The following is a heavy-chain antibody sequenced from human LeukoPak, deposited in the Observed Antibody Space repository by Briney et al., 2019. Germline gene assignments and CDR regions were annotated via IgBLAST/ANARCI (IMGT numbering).Heavy chain of an antibody. D-gene: IGHD2-2*01. CDR1: GFIFSTYW. V-gene: IGHV3-7*01. Sequence: GGSLGLSCAASGFIFSTYWMSWVRQAPGKGLEWVATIRQDGSETHYVNSVKGRFTISRDNVKNSLYLQLNSLRAEDTAVYFCARSCGRASCPYFFDSWGHGSLVSVSS. J-gene: IGHJ4*01. CDR3: ARSCGRASCPYFFDS. CDR2: IRQDGSET.